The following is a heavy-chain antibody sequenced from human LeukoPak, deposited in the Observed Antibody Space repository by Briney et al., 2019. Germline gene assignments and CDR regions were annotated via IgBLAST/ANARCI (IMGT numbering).Heavy chain of an antibody. V-gene: IGHV3-7*01. Sequence: PGGSLRLSCAASGFTFSSYWMSWVRQAPGTGLEWVAHIKQDGSEKYYVDSVKGRFTISRDNAKNSLYLQMNSLRAEDTAVYYCARGASDIVATIDYGMDVWGQGTTVTVSS. D-gene: IGHD5-12*01. CDR1: GFTFSSYW. CDR3: ARGASDIVATIDYGMDV. J-gene: IGHJ6*02. CDR2: IKQDGSEK.